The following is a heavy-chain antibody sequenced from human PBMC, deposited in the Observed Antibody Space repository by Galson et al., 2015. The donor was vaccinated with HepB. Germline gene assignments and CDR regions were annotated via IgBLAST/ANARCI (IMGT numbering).Heavy chain of an antibody. CDR3: ARDTLGGNSFDP. CDR1: GYSFTTYP. Sequence: SVKVSCKASGYSFTTYPIHWVRQAPGQSLEWMGWINTANGNTKYSQKFQGRVNITRDTSANIVYVELSSLRSEDTAVYYCARDTLGGNSFDPWVQGTLVTVSS. D-gene: IGHD3-16*01. J-gene: IGHJ5*02. CDR2: INTANGNT. V-gene: IGHV1-3*04.